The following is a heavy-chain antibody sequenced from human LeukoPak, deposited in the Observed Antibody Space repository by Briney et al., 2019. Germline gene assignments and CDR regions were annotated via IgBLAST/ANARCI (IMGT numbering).Heavy chain of an antibody. CDR2: IYPGDSDT. CDR1: GYSFTSYW. Sequence: GESLKISCKGSGYSFTSYWIGWVRQMPGKGLEWMGIIYPGDSDTRYSPSFQGQVTISADKSISTAYLQWSSLKASVTAMYYCARCMTPYYDFWSGYCDWFDPWGQGTLVTVSS. CDR3: ARCMTPYYDFWSGYCDWFDP. D-gene: IGHD3-3*01. V-gene: IGHV5-51*01. J-gene: IGHJ5*02.